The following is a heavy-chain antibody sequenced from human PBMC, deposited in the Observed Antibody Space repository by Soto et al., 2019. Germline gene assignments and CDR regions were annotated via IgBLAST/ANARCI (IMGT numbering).Heavy chain of an antibody. CDR2: IIPIFGTA. CDR1: GGTFSSYA. D-gene: IGHD6-13*01. Sequence: GASVKVSCKASGGTFSSYAISWVRQAPGQGLEWMGGIIPIFGTANYAQKFQGRVTITADESTSTAYMELSSLRSEDTAVYYCARVPLREQQLTPPPGYYFDYWGQGTLVTVSS. CDR3: ARVPLREQQLTPPPGYYFDY. V-gene: IGHV1-69*13. J-gene: IGHJ4*02.